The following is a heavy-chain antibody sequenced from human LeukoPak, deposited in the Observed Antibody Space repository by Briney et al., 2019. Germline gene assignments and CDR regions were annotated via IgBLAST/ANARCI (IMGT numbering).Heavy chain of an antibody. D-gene: IGHD2-2*03. CDR2: IYTSGST. Sequence: SETLTLTCTVSGGSISSYYWSWIRQPAGKGLEWIGRIYTSGSTNYNPSLTSRVTMSVDTSKNQFSLKLSSVTAADTAVYYCARDLVIVVVPAAIETNWFDHWGQGTLVTVSS. V-gene: IGHV4-4*07. CDR3: ARDLVIVVVPAAIETNWFDH. CDR1: GGSISSYY. J-gene: IGHJ5*02.